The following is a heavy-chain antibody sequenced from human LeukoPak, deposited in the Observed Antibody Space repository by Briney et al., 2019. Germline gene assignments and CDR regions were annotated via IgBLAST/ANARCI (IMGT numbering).Heavy chain of an antibody. CDR2: IVVGSGNT. CDR3: AAEGYDILTGYSGAFDI. J-gene: IGHJ3*02. CDR1: GFTFTSSA. Sequence: SVTVSCKASGFTFTSSAMQWVRQARGQRLEWIGWIVVGSGNTNYAQKFQERVTITRDMSTSTAYMELSSLRSEDTAVYYCAAEGYDILTGYSGAFDIWGQGTMVTVSS. V-gene: IGHV1-58*02. D-gene: IGHD3-9*01.